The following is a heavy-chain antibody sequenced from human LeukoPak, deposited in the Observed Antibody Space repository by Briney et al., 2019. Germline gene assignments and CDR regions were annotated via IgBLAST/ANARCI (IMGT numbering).Heavy chain of an antibody. V-gene: IGHV3-30*02. Sequence: PGGSLRLSCAASGFTFSSYGMHWVRQAPGKGLEWVAVIWYDGSNKYYADSVKGRFTISRDNSKNTLYLQMNSLRAEDTAVYYCAKDAMTTVTTPTVYYYYGMDVWGQGTTVTVSS. CDR1: GFTFSSYG. D-gene: IGHD4-4*01. CDR2: IWYDGSNK. CDR3: AKDAMTTVTTPTVYYYYGMDV. J-gene: IGHJ6*02.